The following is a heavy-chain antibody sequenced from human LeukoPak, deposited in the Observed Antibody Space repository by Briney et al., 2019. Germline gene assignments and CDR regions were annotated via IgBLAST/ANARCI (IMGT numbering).Heavy chain of an antibody. J-gene: IGHJ2*01. V-gene: IGHV3-7*04. Sequence: LGGSLRLSCAASGFSFSSYWMSWVRQAQGKGLEWVANIKQDGSEKYYVDSVKGRFIISRDNAENSLYLQMNSLRAEDTAVYYCARFVVVTAASPYWYFDLWGRGTLVTVSS. D-gene: IGHD2-2*01. CDR1: GFSFSSYW. CDR3: ARFVVVTAASPYWYFDL. CDR2: IKQDGSEK.